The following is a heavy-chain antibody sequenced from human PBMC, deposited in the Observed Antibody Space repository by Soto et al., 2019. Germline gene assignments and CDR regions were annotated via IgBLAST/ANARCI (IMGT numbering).Heavy chain of an antibody. CDR3: ASEGYCSSTSCRFRYYYYGMDV. D-gene: IGHD2-2*01. Sequence: PGESLKISCTGSGYIFTDHFIVWVRQMPGKGLEWMGRIDPSDSYTNYSPSFQGHVTISADKSISTAYLQWSSLKASDTAMYYCASEGYCSSTSCRFRYYYYGMDVWGQGTTVTVSS. CDR2: IDPSDSYT. V-gene: IGHV5-10-1*01. J-gene: IGHJ6*02. CDR1: GYIFTDHF.